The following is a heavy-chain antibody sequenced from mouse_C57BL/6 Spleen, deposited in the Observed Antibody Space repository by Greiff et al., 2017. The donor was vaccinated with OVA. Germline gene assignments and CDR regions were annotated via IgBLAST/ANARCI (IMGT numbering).Heavy chain of an antibody. CDR3: ARHKGGNYYFDY. Sequence: EVQVVESGGDLVKPGGSLKLSCAASGFTFSSYGMSWVRQTPDKRLEWVATISSGGSYTYYPDSVKGRFTISRDNAKNTLYLQMSSLKSEDTAMYYCARHKGGNYYFDYWGQGTTLTVSS. J-gene: IGHJ2*01. D-gene: IGHD2-1*01. CDR2: ISSGGSYT. V-gene: IGHV5-6*01. CDR1: GFTFSSYG.